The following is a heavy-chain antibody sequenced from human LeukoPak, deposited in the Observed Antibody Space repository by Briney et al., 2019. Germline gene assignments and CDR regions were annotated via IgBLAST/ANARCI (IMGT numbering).Heavy chain of an antibody. CDR1: GFSLNTRGVC. CDR2: ICWDDDK. J-gene: IGHJ5*02. Sequence: SGPTLVNPTETLTLTCTFSGFSLNTRGVCVGWIRQSPGKALEWLALICWDDDKRYSPSLKSRLTITKDTSKNHEVLTMTNMDPVDTATYYCARLTTGNNCFDPWGQGTLVTVSS. V-gene: IGHV2-5*02. CDR3: ARLTTGNNCFDP. D-gene: IGHD4-11*01.